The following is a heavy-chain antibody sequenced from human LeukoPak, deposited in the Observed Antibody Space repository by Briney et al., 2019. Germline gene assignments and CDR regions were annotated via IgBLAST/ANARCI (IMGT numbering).Heavy chain of an antibody. V-gene: IGHV3-23*01. CDR1: AFTFSSYA. Sequence: GGSLRLSCAASAFTFSSYAMSWVRQAPGKGLEWVSGTSTSGGSTYYADSVKGRFTISRDNSKNTLPLQMTSLRAEDTAVYYCATARGGYWGQGTLVTVSS. J-gene: IGHJ4*02. CDR2: TSTSGGST. CDR3: ATARGGY. D-gene: IGHD2-15*01.